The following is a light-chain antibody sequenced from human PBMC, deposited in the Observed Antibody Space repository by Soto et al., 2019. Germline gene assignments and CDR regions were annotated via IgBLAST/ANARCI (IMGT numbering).Light chain of an antibody. V-gene: IGLV2-14*01. CDR2: DVS. CDR3: SSFTSNSTPWV. CDR1: SSDVGGYNY. J-gene: IGLJ3*02. Sequence: QSALTQPASVSGSPGQSITISCTGTSSDVGGYNYVSWYQQHPGKAPKLMIYDVSNRPSGVSNRFSGSKSGNTASLTISGLPAWDGADYYCSSFTSNSTPWVFGGGTQLTVL.